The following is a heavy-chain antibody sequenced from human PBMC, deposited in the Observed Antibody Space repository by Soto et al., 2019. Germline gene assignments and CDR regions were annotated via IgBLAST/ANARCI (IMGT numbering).Heavy chain of an antibody. V-gene: IGHV1-69*02. J-gene: IGHJ3*02. CDR3: ASGVVVAASAFDI. Sequence: SVKVSCKASGGTFSSYTISWVRQAPGQGLEWMGRIIPILGIANYAQKFQGRVTITADKSTSTAYMELSSLRSEDTAVYYCASGVVVAASAFDIWGQGTMVTVSS. D-gene: IGHD2-15*01. CDR1: GGTFSSYT. CDR2: IIPILGIA.